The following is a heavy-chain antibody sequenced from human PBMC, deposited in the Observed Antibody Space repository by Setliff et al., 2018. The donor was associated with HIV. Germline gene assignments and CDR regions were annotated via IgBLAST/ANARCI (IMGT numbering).Heavy chain of an antibody. CDR2: IYYTGIP. V-gene: IGHV4-59*11. CDR3: ARLPDINSWPFDY. J-gene: IGHJ4*02. CDR1: GGSMNSHY. Sequence: PSETLSLTCSVFGGSMNSHYWSWIRQPPGKGLEWIGLIYYTGIPTYNTSLKSRVTMSVDRSKNQFSLSLSSVTAADTAVYYCARLPDINSWPFDYWARGTLVTVSS. D-gene: IGHD6-13*01.